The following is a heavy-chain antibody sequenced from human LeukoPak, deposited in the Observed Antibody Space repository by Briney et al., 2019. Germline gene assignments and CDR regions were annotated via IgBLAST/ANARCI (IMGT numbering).Heavy chain of an antibody. CDR3: ARGPAAGATRKFDP. D-gene: IGHD6-13*01. CDR2: INPNSGGT. Sequence: ASVKVSCKASGGTFSSYAISWVRQAPGQGLEWMGWINPNSGGTNYAQKFQGRVTMTRDTSISTAYMEMTSLRSDDTGVYYCARGPAAGATRKFDPWGQGTLVTVSS. CDR1: GGTFSSYA. J-gene: IGHJ5*02. V-gene: IGHV1-2*02.